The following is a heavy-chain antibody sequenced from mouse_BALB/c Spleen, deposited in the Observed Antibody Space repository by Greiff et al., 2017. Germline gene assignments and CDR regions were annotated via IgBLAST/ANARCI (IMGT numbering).Heavy chain of an antibody. J-gene: IGHJ4*01. CDR3: ARPGRDAMDY. CDR2: INPGSGGT. CDR1: GYAFTNYL. Sequence: QVQLQQSGAELVRPGTSVKVSCKASGYAFTNYLIEWVQQRPGQGLEWIGVINPGSGGTNYNEKFKGKATLTADKSSSTAYMQLSSLTSDDSAVYCCARPGRDAMDYWGQGTSVTVSS. V-gene: IGHV1-54*01. D-gene: IGHD3-3*01.